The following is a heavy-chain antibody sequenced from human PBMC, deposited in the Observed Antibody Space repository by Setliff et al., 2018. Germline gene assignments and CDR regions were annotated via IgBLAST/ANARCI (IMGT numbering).Heavy chain of an antibody. J-gene: IGHJ4*02. V-gene: IGHV4-38-2*02. CDR3: ARGRGDCGGGDCYQDLYYFDY. D-gene: IGHD2-21*02. CDR1: GYSISSGYY. CDR2: IYHSGST. Sequence: SETLSLTCTVSGYSISSGYYWGWIRQPPGKGLEWIGSIYHSGSTYYNPSLRSRVTISVDTSKNQFSLKLSSVTAADTAVYYCARGRGDCGGGDCYQDLYYFDYWGQGTLVTVS.